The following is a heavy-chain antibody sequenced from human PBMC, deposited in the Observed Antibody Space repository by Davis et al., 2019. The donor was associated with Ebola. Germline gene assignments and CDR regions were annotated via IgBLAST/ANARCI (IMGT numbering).Heavy chain of an antibody. CDR2: IKQNGSEK. V-gene: IGHV3-7*03. CDR3: ARARLGIAFDI. Sequence: GESLKISCAASGFTFSSFCMSWVRQAPGKRLEWVANIKQNGSEKYYVDSVKGRFTISRDNAKNSLYLQMNSLRAEDTALYHCARARLGIAFDIWGQGTMVTVSS. CDR1: GFTFSSFC. D-gene: IGHD7-27*01. J-gene: IGHJ3*02.